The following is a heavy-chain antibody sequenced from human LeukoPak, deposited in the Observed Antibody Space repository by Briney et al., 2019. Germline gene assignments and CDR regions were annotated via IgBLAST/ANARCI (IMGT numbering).Heavy chain of an antibody. CDR2: INHSGST. Sequence: SETLSLTCAVYGGSLSGYYWSWIRQSPGKGLEWIGEINHSGSTNYNPSLKSRVTISVDTSKNQFSLKLSSVTAADTAVYYCARGRYVTTRGGAAAGFLDYWGQGTLVTVST. CDR3: ARGRYVTTRGGAAAGFLDY. CDR1: GGSLSGYY. D-gene: IGHD6-13*01. J-gene: IGHJ4*02. V-gene: IGHV4-34*01.